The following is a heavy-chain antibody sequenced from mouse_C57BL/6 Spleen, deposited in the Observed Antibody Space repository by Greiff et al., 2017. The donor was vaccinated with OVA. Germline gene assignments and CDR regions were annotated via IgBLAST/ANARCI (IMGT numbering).Heavy chain of an antibody. Sequence: QVQLQQPGAELVKPGASVKLSCKASGYTFTSYWMHWVKQRPGQGLEWIGMIHPNSGSTNYNEKFKSKATLTVDKSSSTAYMQLSSLTSEDSAFYDCEREGQGGVIADWGEGTLVTVSA. V-gene: IGHV1-64*01. J-gene: IGHJ3*01. CDR3: EREGQGGVIAD. D-gene: IGHD3-3*01. CDR2: IHPNSGST. CDR1: GYTFTSYW.